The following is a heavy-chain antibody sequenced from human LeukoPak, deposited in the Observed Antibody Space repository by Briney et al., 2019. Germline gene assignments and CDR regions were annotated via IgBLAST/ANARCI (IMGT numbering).Heavy chain of an antibody. D-gene: IGHD2-8*01. V-gene: IGHV3-23*01. Sequence: GGSLRLSCTASGFTSGSNYMTWVRQAPGQGLEWVSVISDSGDYTSYADSVRGRFTISRDNSRNTLYLQMISLRPEDTAVYYCAKDTSIGKYCTNGVCSPFDYWGQGTLVTVSS. CDR1: GFTSGSNY. J-gene: IGHJ4*02. CDR3: AKDTSIGKYCTNGVCSPFDY. CDR2: ISDSGDYT.